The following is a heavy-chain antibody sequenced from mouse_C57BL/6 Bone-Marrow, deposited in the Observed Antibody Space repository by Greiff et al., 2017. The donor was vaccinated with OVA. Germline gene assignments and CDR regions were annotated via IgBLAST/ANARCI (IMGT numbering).Heavy chain of an antibody. CDR3: ARHAPYPFAY. Sequence: EVQVVESGGGLVQPGGSLKLSCAASGFTFSDYYMYWVRQTPEKRLEWVAYISNGGGSTYYPDTVKGRFTISRDNAKNTLYLQMSRLKSEDTAMYYCARHAPYPFAYWGQGTLVTVSA. V-gene: IGHV5-12*01. CDR2: ISNGGGST. CDR1: GFTFSDYY. J-gene: IGHJ3*01.